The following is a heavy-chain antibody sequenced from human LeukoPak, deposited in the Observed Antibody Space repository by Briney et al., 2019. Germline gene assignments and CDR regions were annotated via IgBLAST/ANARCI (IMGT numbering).Heavy chain of an antibody. D-gene: IGHD3-10*01. J-gene: IGHJ5*02. Sequence: PGGSLRLSCAASGFTFSSYWMHWVRQAPGKGLVWVSRINSDGSSTSYADSVKGRFTISRDNAKNTLYLQMNSLRAEDTAVYYCARVKITMVRGHQFDPWGQGTLVTVSS. CDR3: ARVKITMVRGHQFDP. CDR2: INSDGSST. CDR1: GFTFSSYW. V-gene: IGHV3-74*01.